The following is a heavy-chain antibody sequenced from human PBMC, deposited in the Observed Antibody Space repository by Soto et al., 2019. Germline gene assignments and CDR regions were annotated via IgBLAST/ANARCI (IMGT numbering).Heavy chain of an antibody. CDR1: GFTCSSYS. CDR2: ISSSSSTI. CDR3: ANFPGY. D-gene: IGHD1-1*01. V-gene: IGHV3-48*01. Sequence: EVQLVESGGGLGQPGGSLRLSCAASGFTCSSYSMNWVRQAPGTGLEWVSYISSSSSTIYYADSVKGRFTISRDNAKNSLYLQMNSLRAEDTAVYYCANFPGYWGQGTLVTVSS. J-gene: IGHJ4*02.